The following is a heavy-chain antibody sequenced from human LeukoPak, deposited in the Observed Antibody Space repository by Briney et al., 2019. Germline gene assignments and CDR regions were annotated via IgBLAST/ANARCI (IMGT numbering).Heavy chain of an antibody. CDR2: ISYDGSNK. V-gene: IGHV3-30-3*01. CDR3: VAGMWFDY. CDR1: GFTFSSYA. Sequence: GGSLRLSCAASGFTFSSYAMHWVRQAPGKGLEWVAVISYDGSNKYYADSVKGRFTVSRDNSKNTLYLQMNSLRAEDTAVYLAVAGMWFDYWGQGTLVTVSS. J-gene: IGHJ4*02. D-gene: IGHD6-19*01.